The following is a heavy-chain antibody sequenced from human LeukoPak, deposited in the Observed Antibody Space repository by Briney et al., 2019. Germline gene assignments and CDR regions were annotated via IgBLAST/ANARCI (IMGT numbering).Heavy chain of an antibody. CDR2: IYYSGST. CDR3: ARAIPGIAAAHAFEI. D-gene: IGHD6-13*01. Sequence: TPSETLSLTCTASGGSISSYYWNWIRQPPGKGLEWIGYIYYSGSTNYNPSLKSRVTTSVDTSKNQFSLKLSSVTAADTAVYYCARAIPGIAAAHAFEIWGQGTMVTVSS. CDR1: GGSISSYY. J-gene: IGHJ3*02. V-gene: IGHV4-59*08.